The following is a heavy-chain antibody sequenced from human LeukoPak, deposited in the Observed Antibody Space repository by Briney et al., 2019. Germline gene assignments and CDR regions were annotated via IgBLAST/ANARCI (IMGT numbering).Heavy chain of an antibody. J-gene: IGHJ6*02. V-gene: IGHV4-59*01. CDR2: IYYSGRT. Sequence: SESLSLTCTVSGDSISGYYWSWIRQPPGKGLEWIGYIYYSGRTDYNPSLKSRVTISEDTSKNQFSLKLNSVAAVDTAMYYCARRRQEYYYGMDVLGQGTTVTVSS. CDR3: ARRRQEYYYGMDV. CDR1: GDSISGYY.